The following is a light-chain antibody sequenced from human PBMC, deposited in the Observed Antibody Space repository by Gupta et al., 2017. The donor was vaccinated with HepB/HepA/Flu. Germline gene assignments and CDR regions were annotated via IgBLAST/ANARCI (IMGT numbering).Light chain of an antibody. CDR2: LKSDGSH. J-gene: IGLJ3*02. CDR3: QTWGTGFRV. Sequence: QLVLTQSPSASASLGASVKSTCTLTSEYSTYAIAWHQQQPEKGPRYLITLKSDGSHNKGDEIPYRFSGSSSGAERYLTISSLQSEDEGDYYCQTWGTGFRVFGGGTKLTVL. V-gene: IGLV4-69*01. CDR1: SEYSTYA.